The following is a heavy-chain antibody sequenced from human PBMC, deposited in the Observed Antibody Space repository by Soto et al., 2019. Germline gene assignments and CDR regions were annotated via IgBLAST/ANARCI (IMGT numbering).Heavy chain of an antibody. CDR2: INHSGST. Sequence: SETLSLTCAVYGGSFSGYYWSWIRQPPGKGLEWIGEINHSGSTNYNPSLKSRVTISVDTSKNQFSLKLSSVTAADTAVYYCARVTSGYDYDFDYWGQGTLVTVSS. CDR3: ARVTSGYDYDFDY. V-gene: IGHV4-34*01. D-gene: IGHD5-12*01. J-gene: IGHJ4*02. CDR1: GGSFSGYY.